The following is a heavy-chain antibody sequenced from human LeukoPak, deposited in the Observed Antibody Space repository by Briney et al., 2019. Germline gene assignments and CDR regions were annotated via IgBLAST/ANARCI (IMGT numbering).Heavy chain of an antibody. V-gene: IGHV4-39*01. CDR1: GGSISSSSYY. CDR3: ARRRVVPAAILSYYYYGMDV. Sequence: PSETLSLTCTVSGGSISSSSYYWGWIRQPPGKGLEWIGSIYYSGSTYYNPSLKSRVTISVDTSKNQFSLKLSSVTAADTAVYYCARRRVVPAAILSYYYYGMDVWGQGTTVTVSS. D-gene: IGHD2-2*02. CDR2: IYYSGST. J-gene: IGHJ6*02.